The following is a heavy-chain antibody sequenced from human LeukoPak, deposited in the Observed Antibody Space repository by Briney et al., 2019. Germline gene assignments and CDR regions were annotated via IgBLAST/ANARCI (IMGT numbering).Heavy chain of an antibody. CDR3: ARSGRELTTSLDY. D-gene: IGHD1-1*01. Sequence: GESLKISCKGSGYSFTSYCYVWGRQMPGKGLEWMGIIYPGDSDTRYSPSFQGQVTISADKSISTAYLQWSSLKASDTAMHYCARSGRELTTSLDYWGQGTLVTVSS. CDR2: IYPGDSDT. V-gene: IGHV5-51*01. J-gene: IGHJ4*02. CDR1: GYSFTSYC.